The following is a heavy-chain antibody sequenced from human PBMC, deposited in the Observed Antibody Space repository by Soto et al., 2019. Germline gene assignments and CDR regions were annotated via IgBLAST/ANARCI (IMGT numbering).Heavy chain of an antibody. CDR3: ARDIGCSGGSCYYYGMDV. Sequence: EVQLVESGGGLVQTGGPLRLSCAASGFTFRGYSMNWVRQAPGKGLEWVSYISSSSSTIYYADSVKGRFTISRDNAKNSLYLQMNSLRDEDTAVYYCARDIGCSGGSCYYYGMDVWGQGTTVTVSS. V-gene: IGHV3-48*02. CDR1: GFTFRGYS. D-gene: IGHD2-15*01. CDR2: ISSSSSTI. J-gene: IGHJ6*02.